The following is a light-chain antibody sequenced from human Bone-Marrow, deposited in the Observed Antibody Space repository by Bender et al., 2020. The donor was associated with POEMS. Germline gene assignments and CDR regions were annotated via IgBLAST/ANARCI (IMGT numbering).Light chain of an antibody. Sequence: QSALTQPASVSGFPGQSITISCTGTSSDVGSYNLVSWYQQHPGKAPKLMIYEVTKRPSGVSNRFSGSKSGNTASLTISGLRAEDEAEYYCCSYAGSSTSWVFGGGTKLTVL. J-gene: IGLJ3*02. CDR1: SSDVGSYNL. CDR3: CSYAGSSTSWV. CDR2: EVT. V-gene: IGLV2-23*02.